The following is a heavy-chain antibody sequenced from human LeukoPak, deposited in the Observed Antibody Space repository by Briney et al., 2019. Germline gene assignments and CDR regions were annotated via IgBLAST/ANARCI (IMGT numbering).Heavy chain of an antibody. Sequence: GGSLRLSCAASGFTFSDYNMSWIRQAPGKGLGWGSYISSSGSTIYYSDTVKGGYTISRDNAKNSLYLQMNSLRAEDTAVYYCARGRTRVWRPVEYYFDYWGQGTLVTVSS. CDR2: ISSSGSTI. V-gene: IGHV3-11*01. J-gene: IGHJ4*02. D-gene: IGHD1-1*01. CDR3: ARGRTRVWRPVEYYFDY. CDR1: GFTFSDYN.